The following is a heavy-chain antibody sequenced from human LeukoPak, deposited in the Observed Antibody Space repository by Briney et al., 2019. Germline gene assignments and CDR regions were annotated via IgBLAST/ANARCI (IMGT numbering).Heavy chain of an antibody. Sequence: SETLSLTCTVSGGSISSSSYYWGWIRQPPGKGLEWIGSIYYSGSTYYNPSLKSRVTMSVDTSKNQFSLKLSSVTAADTAVYYCARDSGYDYRYFDYWGQGTLVTVSS. V-gene: IGHV4-39*07. J-gene: IGHJ4*02. D-gene: IGHD5-12*01. CDR2: IYYSGST. CDR1: GGSISSSSYY. CDR3: ARDSGYDYRYFDY.